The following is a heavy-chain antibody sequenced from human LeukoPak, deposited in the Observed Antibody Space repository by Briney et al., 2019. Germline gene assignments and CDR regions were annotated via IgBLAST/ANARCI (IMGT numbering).Heavy chain of an antibody. CDR1: GFTFSNYW. J-gene: IGHJ5*02. D-gene: IGHD2-2*01. CDR2: INSDGSST. V-gene: IGHV3-74*01. Sequence: RGSLRLSCAASGFTFSNYWMHWVRQAPGKGLVWVSRINSDGSSTDYADSVKGRFTISRDNAKNTLYLQMNSLRAEDTAVYYCARVPYCSSTSCFSWFDPWGQGTLVTVSS. CDR3: ARVPYCSSTSCFSWFDP.